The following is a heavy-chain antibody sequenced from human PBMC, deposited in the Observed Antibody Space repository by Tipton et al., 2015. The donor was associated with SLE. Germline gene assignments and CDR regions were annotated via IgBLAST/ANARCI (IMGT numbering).Heavy chain of an antibody. CDR2: IYYSGST. CDR1: GGSISSHY. D-gene: IGHD3-10*01. Sequence: LRLSCTVSGGSISSHYWSWIRQPPGKGLEWIGYIYYSGSTNYNPSLKSRVTISVDTSKNQFSLKLSSVTAADTAVYYCARDRGVFDAFDIWGQGTMVTVSS. CDR3: ARDRGVFDAFDI. V-gene: IGHV4-59*11. J-gene: IGHJ3*02.